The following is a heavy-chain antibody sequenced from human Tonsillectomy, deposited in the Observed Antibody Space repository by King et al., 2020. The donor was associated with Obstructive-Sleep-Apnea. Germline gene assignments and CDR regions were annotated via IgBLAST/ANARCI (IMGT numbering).Heavy chain of an antibody. V-gene: IGHV4-39*07. CDR2: IYYTGGT. CDR3: ARGSAAPPYWFDP. D-gene: IGHD6-6*01. CDR1: GGSISSSSYY. J-gene: IGHJ5*02. Sequence: QLQESGPGLVKPSETLSLTCTVSGGSISSSSYYWGWIRQPPGKGLEWIGRIYYTGGTYYNPSLKSRVTISVDTSKNQFSLRLSSVTAADTAVYCCARGSAAPPYWFDPWGQGTLVTVSS.